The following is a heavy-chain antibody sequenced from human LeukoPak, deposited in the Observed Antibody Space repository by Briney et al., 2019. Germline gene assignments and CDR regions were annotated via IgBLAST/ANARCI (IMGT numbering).Heavy chain of an antibody. V-gene: IGHV1-8*03. CDR1: GYTFTSYD. CDR3: ARTLREYSSGWHPPDYYYGMDV. J-gene: IGHJ6*02. Sequence: ASVKVSCKASGYTFTSYDINWVRQATGQGLEWMGWMNPNSGNTGYAQKFQGRVTITRNTSISTAYMELSRLRSDDTAVYYCARTLREYSSGWHPPDYYYGMDVWGQGTTVTVSS. CDR2: MNPNSGNT. D-gene: IGHD6-19*01.